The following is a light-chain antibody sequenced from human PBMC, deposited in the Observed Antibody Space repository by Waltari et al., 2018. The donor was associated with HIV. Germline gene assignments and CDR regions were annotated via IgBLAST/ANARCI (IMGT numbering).Light chain of an antibody. CDR1: QSLVYSNGYTS. V-gene: IGKV2-30*01. J-gene: IGKJ1*01. CDR3: MQGTHWPRT. Sequence: DVAMTHSPLSLPVTLGQPVSISCRSSQSLVYSNGYTSLDWIQQRPGRSPRRLIYEVSKRDSGVPDRFSGSGSGTNFTLKISRVEAEDVGVYYCMQGTHWPRTFGQGTKVEIK. CDR2: EVS.